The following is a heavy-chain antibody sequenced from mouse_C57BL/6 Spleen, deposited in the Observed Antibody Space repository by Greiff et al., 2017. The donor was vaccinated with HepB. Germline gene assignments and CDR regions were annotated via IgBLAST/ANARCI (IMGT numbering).Heavy chain of an antibody. V-gene: IGHV1-64*01. CDR1: GYTFTSYW. CDR2: IHPNSGST. CDR3: ARLGDYDYSYYFDY. J-gene: IGHJ2*01. Sequence: VQLQQPGAELVKPGASVKLSCKASGYTFTSYWMHWVKQRPGQGLEWIGMIHPNSGSTNYNEKFKSKATLTVDKSSSTAYMQLSSLTSEDSAVYYCARLGDYDYSYYFDYWGQGTTLTVSS. D-gene: IGHD2-4*01.